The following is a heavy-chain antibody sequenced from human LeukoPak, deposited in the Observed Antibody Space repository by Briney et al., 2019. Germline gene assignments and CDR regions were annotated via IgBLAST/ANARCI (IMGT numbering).Heavy chain of an antibody. Sequence: PSETLSLTCTVSGGSIRSYQWSWIRQPPGKGLEWIGYIYYSGSTNYNPSLKRRVTISIDTSKNQFSLRLSSVTAADTAVYYCARHRGCSGGTCKNWFDPWGQGTLVTVSS. V-gene: IGHV4-59*01. D-gene: IGHD2-15*01. J-gene: IGHJ5*02. CDR3: ARHRGCSGGTCKNWFDP. CDR1: GGSIRSYQ. CDR2: IYYSGST.